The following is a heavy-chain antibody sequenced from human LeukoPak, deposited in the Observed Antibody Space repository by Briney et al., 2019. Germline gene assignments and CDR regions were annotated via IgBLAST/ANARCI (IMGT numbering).Heavy chain of an antibody. Sequence: SETLTLTCTVSGGSISSYYRSWIQQPPGKGLEWIGYNYYSGSTNYNPSLKSRVTISVDTSKNQFSLKLSSVTAADTAVYYCARGAVLRYFDWLGWFDPWGQGTLVTVSS. V-gene: IGHV4-59*01. D-gene: IGHD3-9*01. CDR2: NYYSGST. CDR3: ARGAVLRYFDWLGWFDP. CDR1: GGSISSYY. J-gene: IGHJ5*02.